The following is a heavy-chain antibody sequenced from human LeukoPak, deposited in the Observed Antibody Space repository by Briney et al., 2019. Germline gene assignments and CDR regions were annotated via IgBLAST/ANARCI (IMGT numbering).Heavy chain of an antibody. CDR3: ARDIGTWGYCSGGRCSSPFYYYYYMDV. J-gene: IGHJ6*03. D-gene: IGHD2-15*01. CDR1: GFTFSTYW. CDR2: IKQDGSDK. V-gene: IGHV3-7*01. Sequence: GGSLRPSCAASGFTFSTYWMSWVRQAPGKGLEWVANIKQDGSDKYYVDSVKGRFTISRDNAKNSLYLQMNSLRAEDTAVYYCARDIGTWGYCSGGRCSSPFYYYYYMDVWGKGTTVTVSS.